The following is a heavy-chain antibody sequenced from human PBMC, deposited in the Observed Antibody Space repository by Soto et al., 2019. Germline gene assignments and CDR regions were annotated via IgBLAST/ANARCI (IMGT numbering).Heavy chain of an antibody. CDR1: GGTFSSYT. Sequence: GASVKVSCKASGGTFSSYTISWVRQAPGQGLEWMERIIPILGIANYAQKFQGRVTITADKSTSTAYMELSSLRSEDTAVYYCARDQGGYIYGVDVWGQGTTVTVSS. V-gene: IGHV1-69*04. CDR2: IIPILGIA. D-gene: IGHD6-13*01. CDR3: ARDQGGYIYGVDV. J-gene: IGHJ6*02.